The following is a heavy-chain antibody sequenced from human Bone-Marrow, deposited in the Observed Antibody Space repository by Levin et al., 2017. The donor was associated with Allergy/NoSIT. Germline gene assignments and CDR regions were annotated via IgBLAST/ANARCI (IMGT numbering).Heavy chain of an antibody. CDR3: TRNLGHYRLDS. Sequence: GGSLRLSCAASGFMFRSSWMTWVRQPPGKGLEWVANIHNEGDDIGYVDSVKGRFTISRDNVKDSVFLQMSTLRVEDTAIYYCTRNLGHYRLDSWGQGTLVTVSS. CDR1: GFMFRSSW. V-gene: IGHV3-7*01. D-gene: IGHD1-26*01. CDR2: IHNEGDDI. J-gene: IGHJ4*02.